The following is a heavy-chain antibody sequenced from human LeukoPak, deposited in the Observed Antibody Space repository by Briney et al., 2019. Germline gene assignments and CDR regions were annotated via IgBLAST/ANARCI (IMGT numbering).Heavy chain of an antibody. CDR3: ARGKYDILTGYYEPVDY. CDR2: INPNSGGT. D-gene: IGHD3-9*01. J-gene: IGHJ4*02. CDR1: GYTFTGYY. V-gene: IGHV1-2*04. Sequence: ASVKVSCKASGYTFTGYYMHWVRQAPGQGLEWMGWINPNSGGTNYAQKFQGLVTMTRDTSISTAYMELSRLRSDDTAVYYCARGKYDILTGYYEPVDYWGQGTLVTVSS.